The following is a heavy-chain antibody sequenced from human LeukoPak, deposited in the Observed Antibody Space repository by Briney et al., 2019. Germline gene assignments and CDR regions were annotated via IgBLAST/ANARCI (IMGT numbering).Heavy chain of an antibody. D-gene: IGHD6-13*01. J-gene: IGHJ6*03. CDR3: ARDATTAVGRVYMDV. CDR2: ISTSGSTK. CDR1: GFTFSSFE. Sequence: GGSLRLSCAASGFTFSSFEMNWVRQAPGKGLEWLSHISTSGSTKYYANSVKGRFTISRDNAENSVYLQMSSLTAEDTGLYYCARDATTAVGRVYMDVWGKGTTVTISS. V-gene: IGHV3-48*03.